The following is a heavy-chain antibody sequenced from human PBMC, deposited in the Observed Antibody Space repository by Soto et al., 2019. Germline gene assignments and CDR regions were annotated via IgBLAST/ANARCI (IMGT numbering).Heavy chain of an antibody. CDR2: ISNDALNK. CDR3: ARPRRDYYSCYGMDV. CDR1: GFTFSGYG. Sequence: QVQLVESGGGVVQPGRSLRLSCAASGFTFSGYGMHWVRQAPGKGLEWVAVISNDALNKYYADSVKGRFAISRDDSRSTLYLQMNSLRAEDTAVYYCARPRRDYYSCYGMDVWGQGTTVTVSS. V-gene: IGHV3-30*03. J-gene: IGHJ6*02.